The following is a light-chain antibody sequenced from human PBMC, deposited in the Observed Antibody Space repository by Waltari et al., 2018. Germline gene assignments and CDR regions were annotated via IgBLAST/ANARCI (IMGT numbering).Light chain of an antibody. J-gene: IGLJ2*01. CDR2: SDY. Sequence: QPVLTQPPSVSGTPGQRVTIPCSGSRSNIADFSVNWYQHLPGSAPRLLIYSDYQRPSGVPDRFSGSKSGTSASLVVSGLQSDDEADYYCAAWDDSLSGVVFGGGTKLTVL. CDR1: RSNIADFS. CDR3: AAWDDSLSGVV. V-gene: IGLV1-44*01.